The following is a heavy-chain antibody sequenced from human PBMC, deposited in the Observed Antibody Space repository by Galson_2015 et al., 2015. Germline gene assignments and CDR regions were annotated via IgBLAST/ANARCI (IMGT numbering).Heavy chain of an antibody. Sequence: SLRLSCAASGFTVSSNYMSWVRQAPGKGLEWVSVIYSGGGTYYADSVKGRFTISRDNSKSTLYLQMNSLRAEDTAVYYCARETQLELHLGAFDIWGQGTMVTVSS. V-gene: IGHV3-53*01. J-gene: IGHJ3*02. CDR1: GFTVSSNY. CDR2: IYSGGGT. D-gene: IGHD1-7*01. CDR3: ARETQLELHLGAFDI.